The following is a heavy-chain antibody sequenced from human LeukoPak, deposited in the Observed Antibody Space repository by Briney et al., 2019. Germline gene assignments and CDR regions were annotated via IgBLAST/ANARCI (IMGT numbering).Heavy chain of an antibody. D-gene: IGHD2-2*01. CDR3: ARRRIKTTDVVVGMLVAFDI. CDR2: IYYSGST. J-gene: IGHJ3*02. CDR1: GGSISSSSYY. V-gene: IGHV4-39*01. Sequence: SETLSLTCTVSGGSISSSSYYWGWIRQPPGKGLEWIGSIYYSGSTYYNPSLKSRVTISVDTSKNQFSLKLSSVTAADTTAYYCARRRIKTTDVVVGMLVAFDIWGQGTMVTVYS.